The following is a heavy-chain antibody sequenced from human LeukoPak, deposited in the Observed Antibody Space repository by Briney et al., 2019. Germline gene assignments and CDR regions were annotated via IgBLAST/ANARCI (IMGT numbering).Heavy chain of an antibody. CDR2: ICASGGNT. Sequence: PGGSLRLSCAASGFTLSSYDMSWVRQAPGKGLEGVSVICASGGNTYYADSVKGRFTISRDDSKNTVYLQMNSLRGDDTAVYHCAKGGRRHYGDYVAFWGQGTLVTVSS. J-gene: IGHJ4*02. CDR1: GFTLSSYD. CDR3: AKGGRRHYGDYVAF. D-gene: IGHD4-17*01. V-gene: IGHV3-23*01.